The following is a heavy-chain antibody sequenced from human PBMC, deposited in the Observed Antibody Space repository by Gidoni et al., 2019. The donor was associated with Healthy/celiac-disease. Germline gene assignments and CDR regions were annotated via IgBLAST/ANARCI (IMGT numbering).Heavy chain of an antibody. D-gene: IGHD2-15*01. CDR1: GFTFADYA. CDR3: AKDGGAYCSGGSCYSDY. V-gene: IGHV3-9*01. J-gene: IGHJ4*02. CDR2: SSWNSGSI. Sequence: EVQLVESGGGLVQPGRSLRLSCAASGFTFADYAMDWVRQAPGKGLAWVLGSSWNSGSIGDADSGKGRFTISRDNAKNSLYLQMNSLRAEDTALYYCAKDGGAYCSGGSCYSDYWGQGTLVTVSS.